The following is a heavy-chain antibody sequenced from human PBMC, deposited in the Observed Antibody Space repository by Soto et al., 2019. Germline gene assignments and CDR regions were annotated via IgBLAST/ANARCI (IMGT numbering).Heavy chain of an antibody. J-gene: IGHJ4*02. Sequence: QVQLQESGPGLVKPSQTLSLTCTVSGGSISSGGYYWSWIRQHPGKGLEWIGYIYYSGSTYYNPSLKSRXXVXVXXSKNQFSLKLSSVTAADTAVYYCARDTALDGRIDYWGQGTLVTVSS. CDR1: GGSISSGGYY. V-gene: IGHV4-31*03. CDR2: IYYSGST. D-gene: IGHD5-18*01. CDR3: ARDTALDGRIDY.